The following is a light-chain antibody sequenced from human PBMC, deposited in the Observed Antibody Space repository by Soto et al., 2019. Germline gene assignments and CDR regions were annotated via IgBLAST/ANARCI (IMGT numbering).Light chain of an antibody. CDR1: RSVRSN. Sequence: EIVMTQSPATLSVSPGERVTLSCKASRSVRSNLAWYQQKPCQAPRLLISGASTRAPSIPARFSGSGSGTDFTLTISSLQSEDFAVYYCQQYDKWPTWTFGQGTKVDIK. CDR2: GAS. J-gene: IGKJ1*01. V-gene: IGKV3-15*01. CDR3: QQYDKWPTWT.